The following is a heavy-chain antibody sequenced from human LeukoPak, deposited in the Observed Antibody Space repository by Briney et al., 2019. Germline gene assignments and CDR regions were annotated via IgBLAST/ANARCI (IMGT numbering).Heavy chain of an antibody. CDR2: IYHSGTT. CDR3: TRVRQGSQSDY. CDR1: GYSISSGFY. J-gene: IGHJ4*02. Sequence: SETLSLNCTVSGYSISSGFYWGWIRQPPGKGLEWIGNIYHSGTTFYTPSLKSRVTISVDTSKNQFSLKLSSVTAADTAVYYCTRVRQGSQSDYWGQGTLVTVSS. V-gene: IGHV4-38-2*02.